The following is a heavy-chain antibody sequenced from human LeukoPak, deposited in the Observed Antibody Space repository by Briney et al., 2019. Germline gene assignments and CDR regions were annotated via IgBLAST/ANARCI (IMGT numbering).Heavy chain of an antibody. D-gene: IGHD6-19*01. Sequence: ASVQVSRKASGYTFTNYGIIWVRQAPGQGLEWMGWISGYSGNTNYAQKFQGRVTMTKDTSTNTVYMDLRSLRSDDTAVYYCARDSRIAVARYGVTGDYWGQGTLVTVSS. J-gene: IGHJ4*02. CDR3: ARDSRIAVARYGVTGDY. V-gene: IGHV1-18*01. CDR1: GYTFTNYG. CDR2: ISGYSGNT.